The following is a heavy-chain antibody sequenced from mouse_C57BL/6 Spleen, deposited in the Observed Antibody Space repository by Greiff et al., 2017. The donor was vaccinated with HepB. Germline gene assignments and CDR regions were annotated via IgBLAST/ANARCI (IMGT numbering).Heavy chain of an antibody. V-gene: IGHV1-64*01. CDR3: ARAGGGGYFDV. CDR1: GYTFTSYW. CDR2: IHPNSGST. J-gene: IGHJ1*03. Sequence: VQLQQSGAELVKPGASVKLSCKASGYTFTSYWMHWVKQRPGQGLEWIGMIHPNSGSTNYNEKFKSKATLTVDKSSSTAYMQLSSLTSEDSAVYYCARAGGGGYFDVWGTGTTVTVSS.